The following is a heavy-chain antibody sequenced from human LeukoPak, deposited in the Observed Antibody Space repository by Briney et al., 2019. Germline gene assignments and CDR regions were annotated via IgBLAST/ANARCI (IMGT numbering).Heavy chain of an antibody. Sequence: GGSLRLSCAASGFTFSSYWMSWVRQAPGKGLEWVSAISGSGGSTYYADSVKGRFTISRDNSKNTLYLQMNSLRAEDTALYYCAKGMAAYYYASGNIDYWGQGTLVTVSS. CDR1: GFTFSSYW. CDR2: ISGSGGST. V-gene: IGHV3-23*01. D-gene: IGHD3-10*01. CDR3: AKGMAAYYYASGNIDY. J-gene: IGHJ4*02.